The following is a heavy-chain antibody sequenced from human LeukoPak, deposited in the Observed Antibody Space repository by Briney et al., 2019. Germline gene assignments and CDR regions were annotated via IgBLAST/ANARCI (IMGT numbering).Heavy chain of an antibody. CDR2: IHYTGST. J-gene: IGHJ4*02. CDR3: AGEYNWNYYFFDY. D-gene: IGHD1-7*01. V-gene: IGHV4-59*08. CDR1: GGSMSGSY. Sequence: PSETLSLTCTVSGGSMSGSYWSWTRQPPGKGLEWIGSIHYTGSTNYNPSLKSRLTISLDTSKNQFSLKLSSVTAADTAVYYCAGEYNWNYYFFDYWGQGTLVTVSS.